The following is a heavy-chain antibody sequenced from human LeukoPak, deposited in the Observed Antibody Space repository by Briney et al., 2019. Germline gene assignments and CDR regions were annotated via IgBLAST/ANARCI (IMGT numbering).Heavy chain of an antibody. J-gene: IGHJ1*01. CDR1: GGSISSYY. Sequence: SETLSLTCTVSGGSISSYYWSWIRQPPGKGLEWIGSIYYSGSTYYNPSLKSRVTISVDTSKNQFSLKLSSVTAADTAVYYCARKTYYYDSSGYFAAEYFQHWGQGTLVTVSS. D-gene: IGHD3-22*01. V-gene: IGHV4-59*04. CDR2: IYYSGST. CDR3: ARKTYYYDSSGYFAAEYFQH.